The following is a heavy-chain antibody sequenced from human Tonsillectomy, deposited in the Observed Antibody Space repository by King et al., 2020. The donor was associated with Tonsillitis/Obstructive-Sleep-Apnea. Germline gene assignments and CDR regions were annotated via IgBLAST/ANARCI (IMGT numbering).Heavy chain of an antibody. Sequence: VQLQQWGAGLLKPSETLSLTCAVYGGSFSGYYWSLIRQPPGKGLEWIGEINHSGSTNYHPSLTGRVTISVDTSKNQFSLKLSSLTAADTAVYYCARGPRNGDWGDAFDIWGQGTMVTVSS. V-gene: IGHV4-34*01. J-gene: IGHJ3*02. CDR3: ARGPRNGDWGDAFDI. CDR1: GGSFSGYY. CDR2: INHSGST. D-gene: IGHD4-17*01.